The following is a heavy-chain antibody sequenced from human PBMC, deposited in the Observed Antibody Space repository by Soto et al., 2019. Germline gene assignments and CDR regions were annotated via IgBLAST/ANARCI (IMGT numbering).Heavy chain of an antibody. CDR1: GYSFIDVL. D-gene: IGHD1-1*01. V-gene: IGHV1-2*02. Sequence: ASWKVSCKASGYSFIDVLIHFVRQAPGQGLEWMGWINPDTGETNYAQKFQGRVIMTSAAAISTAYMELNRLTSDDTAAYYCTSPLRDTAGTTFYYWGQGSLVTVSS. J-gene: IGHJ4*01. CDR2: INPDTGET. CDR3: TSPLRDTAGTTFYY.